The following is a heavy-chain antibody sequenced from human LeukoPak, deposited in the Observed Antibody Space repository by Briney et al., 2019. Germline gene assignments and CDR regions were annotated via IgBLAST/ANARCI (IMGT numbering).Heavy chain of an antibody. Sequence: SETLSLTCTVSGGSIIGYYWTWIRQPPGKGLEWIGYIYTSGSTYYNPSLKSRVTISVDMSKNQFSLQLSSVTAADTAVYYCARQSCSSTSCPHRNVFDIWGQGTMVTASP. V-gene: IGHV4-4*09. CDR3: ARQSCSSTSCPHRNVFDI. D-gene: IGHD2-2*01. J-gene: IGHJ3*02. CDR2: IYTSGST. CDR1: GGSIIGYY.